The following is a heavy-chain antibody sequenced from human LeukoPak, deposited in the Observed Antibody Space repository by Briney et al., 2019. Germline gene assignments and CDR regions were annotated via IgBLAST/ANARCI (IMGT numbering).Heavy chain of an antibody. CDR1: GFTFSSYA. CDR3: TKDRWELPKRNYVDV. Sequence: GGSLRLSCVASGFTFSSYAMSWVRQAPGKGLEWVSGISGSGVSGAGTYYADSVKGRFTISRDNSKNTLYLQMNSLRAEDTAEYYCTKDRWELPKRNYVDVWGKGTTVTVSS. D-gene: IGHD1-26*01. CDR2: ISGSGVSGAGT. V-gene: IGHV3-23*01. J-gene: IGHJ6*03.